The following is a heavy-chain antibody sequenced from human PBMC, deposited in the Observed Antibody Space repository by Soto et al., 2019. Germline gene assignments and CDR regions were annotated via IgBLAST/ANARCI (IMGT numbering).Heavy chain of an antibody. CDR3: ARAGHSYGYGPTDY. CDR2: IIPIFGTA. J-gene: IGHJ4*02. Sequence: QVQLVQSGAEVTKPGSSVKVSCKASGGTFSSYAIRWVRQAPGQGLEWMGGIIPIFGTANSAQQFQGRVTITADKSTSTAYMELSSLRSEDTAVYYCARAGHSYGYGPTDYWGQGTLVTVSS. V-gene: IGHV1-69*06. D-gene: IGHD5-18*01. CDR1: GGTFSSYA.